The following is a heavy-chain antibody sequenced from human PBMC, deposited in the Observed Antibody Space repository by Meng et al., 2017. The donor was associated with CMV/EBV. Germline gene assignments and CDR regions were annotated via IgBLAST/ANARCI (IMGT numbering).Heavy chain of an antibody. CDR1: GGSISSGADY. D-gene: IGHD3-22*01. CDR3: ARLSGSGTTSTGYHYAFDS. CDR2: IYYSGPT. J-gene: IGHJ4*02. V-gene: IGHV4-30-4*08. Sequence: VELRGSGPGLLQPSQPLSLTWSVSGGSISSGADYWSWIRQPPGKGLEWIGYIYYSGPTYYNPSLESRVTISVDTSKNQFSLNLSSVTAADTAVYYCARLSGSGTTSTGYHYAFDSWGQGTLVTVSS.